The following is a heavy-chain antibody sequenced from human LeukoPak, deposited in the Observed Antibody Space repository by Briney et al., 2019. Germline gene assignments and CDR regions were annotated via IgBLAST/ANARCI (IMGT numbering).Heavy chain of an antibody. V-gene: IGHV1-8*03. D-gene: IGHD2-2*01. CDR3: ARAIRYQLLSDY. J-gene: IGHJ4*02. CDR2: MNPNSGNT. Sequence: ASVKVSCKASGYTFTSYGISWVRQAAGQGLEWMGWMNPNSGNTGFAQKFQGRATITRDTSITTAYLELSSLRSEDTAVYYCARAIRYQLLSDYWGQGTLVTVSS. CDR1: GYTFTSYG.